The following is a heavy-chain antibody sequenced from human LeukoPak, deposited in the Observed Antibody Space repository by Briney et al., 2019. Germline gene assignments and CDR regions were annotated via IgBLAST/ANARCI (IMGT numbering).Heavy chain of an antibody. J-gene: IGHJ4*02. D-gene: IGHD6-13*01. CDR3: ARDFAAAAYYFDV. CDR1: GFTFSSYS. V-gene: IGHV3-33*08. Sequence: GGSLRLSCAASGFTFSSYSMNWVRQAPGKGLEWVAVIWYDGSHKYYVDSVKGRFTISRDNSENTVYLEMNSLRTEDTAVYYCARDFAAAAYYFDVWGQGTQVTVSS. CDR2: IWYDGSHK.